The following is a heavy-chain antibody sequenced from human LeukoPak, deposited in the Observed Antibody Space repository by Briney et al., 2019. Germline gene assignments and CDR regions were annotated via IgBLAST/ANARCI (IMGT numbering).Heavy chain of an antibody. Sequence: SETLSHTCAVYGGSFSGYYWSWIRQPPGKGLEWIGEINHSGSTNYNPSLKSRVTISVDTSKNQFSLKLSSVTAADTAVYYCARGRYYYDVRGRIFDPWGQGTLVTVSS. J-gene: IGHJ5*02. CDR1: GGSFSGYY. CDR2: INHSGST. V-gene: IGHV4-34*01. CDR3: ARGRYYYDVRGRIFDP. D-gene: IGHD3-22*01.